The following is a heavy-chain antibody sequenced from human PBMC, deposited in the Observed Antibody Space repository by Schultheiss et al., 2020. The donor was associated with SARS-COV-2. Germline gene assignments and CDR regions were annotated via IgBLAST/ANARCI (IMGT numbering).Heavy chain of an antibody. Sequence: GGSLRLSCAASGFTFSSYAMSWVRQAPGKGLEWVSYISSSSSYTNYADSVKGRFTISRDNAKNSLYLQMNSLRAEDTAVYYCARDARDTAMVTYYYYGMDVWGQGTTVTVS. CDR2: ISSSSSYT. V-gene: IGHV3-21*05. J-gene: IGHJ6*02. D-gene: IGHD5-18*01. CDR1: GFTFSSYA. CDR3: ARDARDTAMVTYYYYGMDV.